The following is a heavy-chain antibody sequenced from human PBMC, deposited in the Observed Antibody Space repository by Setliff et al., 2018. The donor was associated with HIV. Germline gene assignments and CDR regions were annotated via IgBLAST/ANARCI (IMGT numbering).Heavy chain of an antibody. CDR3: APIDTFPHDYSNSSFDY. CDR1: GDTFRSYA. J-gene: IGHJ4*02. CDR2: IIPILATS. V-gene: IGHV1-69*13. D-gene: IGHD4-4*01. Sequence: VASVKVSCKASGDTFRSYAISWVRQAPGQGLEWMGRIIPILATSNYTQKFQGRVTITADESTSTAYMELSSLRSEDTAVYYCAPIDTFPHDYSNSSFDYWGQGTLVTVSS.